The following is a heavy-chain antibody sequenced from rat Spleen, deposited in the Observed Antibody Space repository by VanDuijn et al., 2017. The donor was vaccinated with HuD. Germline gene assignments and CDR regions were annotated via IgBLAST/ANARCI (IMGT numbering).Heavy chain of an antibody. V-gene: IGHV2S12*01. Sequence: QVQLKESGPGLVQPSQTLSLTCTVSGFSLTSYHVHWVRQPPGKGLEWIAAISSGGSTYYNSALKSRLSISRDTSKSQVFLKMNSLQTEDTAMYFCARQPLYWGQGTLVTVSS. J-gene: IGHJ3*01. CDR1: GFSLTSYH. CDR3: ARQPLY. CDR2: ISSGGST.